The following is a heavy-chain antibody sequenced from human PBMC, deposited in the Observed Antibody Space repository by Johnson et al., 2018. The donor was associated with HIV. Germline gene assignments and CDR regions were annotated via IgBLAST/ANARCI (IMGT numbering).Heavy chain of an antibody. CDR2: ISYDGTSK. V-gene: IGHV3-30*03. CDR3: ARSGYGSGSTHDAFDI. J-gene: IGHJ3*02. D-gene: IGHD3-10*01. Sequence: VQLVESGGGLVQPGGSLRLSCAASGFSVSTYDMHWVRQAPGKGLEWVAVISYDGTSKYQADSVKGRFTISRDNSKNTLYLQMNSLRAEDTAVYYCARSGYGSGSTHDAFDIWGQGTMVTVSS. CDR1: GFSVSTYD.